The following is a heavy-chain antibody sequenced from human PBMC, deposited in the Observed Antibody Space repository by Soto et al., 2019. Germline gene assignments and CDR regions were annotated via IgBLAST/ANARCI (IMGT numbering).Heavy chain of an antibody. CDR3: ARVYGIPGSSSFTPKFDY. D-gene: IGHD6-13*01. CDR1: GGPISSYY. J-gene: IGHJ4*02. Sequence: SETLSLTCTVSGGPISSYYWSWIRQPPGKGLEWIGDIYYSGSTNYNPSLKSGVTISVDTSKNQFSLKLSSVTAADTAVYYCARVYGIPGSSSFTPKFDYWGQRTLVTVSP. V-gene: IGHV4-59*01. CDR2: IYYSGST.